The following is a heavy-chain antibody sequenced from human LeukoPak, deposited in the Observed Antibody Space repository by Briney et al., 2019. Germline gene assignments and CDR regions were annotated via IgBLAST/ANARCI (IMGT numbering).Heavy chain of an antibody. CDR2: ISSGDRT. CDR1: GFTFSSYA. Sequence: GGSLRLSCAASGFTFSSYAMNWVRQAPGKGQEWVAGISSGDRTFHAESVKGRFTISRDESKDTLYLQMNSLRAEDTAVYYCAKDATASPYFHWFDNWGQGTQVIVSS. D-gene: IGHD3-9*01. CDR3: AKDATASPYFHWFDN. V-gene: IGHV3-23*01. J-gene: IGHJ4*02.